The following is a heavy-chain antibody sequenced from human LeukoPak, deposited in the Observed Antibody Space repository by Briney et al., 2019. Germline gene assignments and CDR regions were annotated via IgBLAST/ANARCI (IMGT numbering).Heavy chain of an antibody. CDR2: INTNSGGT. D-gene: IGHD3-22*01. V-gene: IGHV1-2*06. Sequence: ASVKVSCKASGYTFTGYYMHWVRHAPGQGLEWMGRINTNSGGTNYAQKFQGRVTMTRDTSISTAYMELSRLRSDDTAVYYCARGKGYYYDSSGYYWAYWGQGTLVTVSS. J-gene: IGHJ4*02. CDR1: GYTFTGYY. CDR3: ARGKGYYYDSSGYYWAY.